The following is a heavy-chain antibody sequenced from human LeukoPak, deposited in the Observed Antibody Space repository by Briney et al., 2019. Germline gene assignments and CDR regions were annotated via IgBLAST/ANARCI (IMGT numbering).Heavy chain of an antibody. CDR1: GYTFTGYY. CDR3: ARSYCSGGDCCDAFDI. CDR2: INPNTGGT. V-gene: IGHV1-2*02. J-gene: IGHJ3*02. D-gene: IGHD2-15*01. Sequence: ASVKVSCKASGYTFTGYYMHWVRQAPGQGLEWMGWINPNTGGTNYAQKFQGRVTMTRDTSISTAYMELSRLRSDDTAVYFCARSYCSGGDCCDAFDIWGQGTMVTVSS.